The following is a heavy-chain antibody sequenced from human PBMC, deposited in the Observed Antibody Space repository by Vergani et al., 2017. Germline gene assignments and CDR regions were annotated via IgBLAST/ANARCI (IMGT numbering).Heavy chain of an antibody. D-gene: IGHD4-17*01. CDR1: GYTFTSYY. V-gene: IGHV1-46*01. CDR3: ARDLTVTTEGYYYYYGMDV. J-gene: IGHJ6*02. Sequence: QVQLVQSGAEVKKPGASVKVSCKASGYTFTSYYMHWVRQAPGQGLEWMGIINPSGGSTSYAQKFQGRVTMTRDTSTSTVYMELSSLRSEDTAVYYCARDLTVTTEGYYYYYGMDVWGQGTTVTVSS. CDR2: INPSGGST.